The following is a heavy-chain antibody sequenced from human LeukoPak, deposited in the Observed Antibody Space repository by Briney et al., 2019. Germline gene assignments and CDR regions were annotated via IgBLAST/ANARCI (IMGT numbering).Heavy chain of an antibody. V-gene: IGHV4-59*11. Sequence: SETLSLTCTVSGGSISSHYWSWIRHPPGKGLEWIGYIYYSGSTNYNPSLKSRVTISVDTSKNQFSLKLSSVTAADTAVYYCARWRDGYKNWGQGTLVTVSS. CDR1: GGSISSHY. D-gene: IGHD5-24*01. J-gene: IGHJ4*02. CDR3: ARWRDGYKN. CDR2: IYYSGST.